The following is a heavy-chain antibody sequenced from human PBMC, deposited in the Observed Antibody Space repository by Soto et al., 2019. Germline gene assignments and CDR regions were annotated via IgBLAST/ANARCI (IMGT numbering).Heavy chain of an antibody. CDR2: IYYSGST. V-gene: IGHV4-59*02. J-gene: IGHJ4*02. CDR3: ARDGMIVVGLPDY. CDR1: GGSVSSYY. D-gene: IGHD3-22*01. Sequence: SETLSLTCTVFGGSVSSYYWSWTRQSPGKGLEWIGYIYYSGSTKYKPSLKSRVTISVDTSKNQFSLKVSSVTAADTAVYYCARDGMIVVGLPDYWGQGTLVTVSS.